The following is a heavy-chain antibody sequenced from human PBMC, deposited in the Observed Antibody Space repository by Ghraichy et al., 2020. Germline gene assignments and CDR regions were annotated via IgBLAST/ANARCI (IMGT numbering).Heavy chain of an antibody. Sequence: SETLSLTCAVYVGSFSGYYWSWIRQPPGKGLEWIGEINPPGNTNNSPSLKRRLTMLVYTSKNQFSLKLKSVTAADTAVYYCARRRELWSAAEGDAFDMWGQGTMVTVPS. CDR1: VGSFSGYY. J-gene: IGHJ3*02. CDR2: INPPGNT. D-gene: IGHD5-18*01. CDR3: ARRRELWSAAEGDAFDM. V-gene: IGHV4-34*01.